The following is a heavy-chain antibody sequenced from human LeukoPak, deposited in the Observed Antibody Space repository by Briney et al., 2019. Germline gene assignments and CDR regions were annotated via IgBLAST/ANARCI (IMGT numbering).Heavy chain of an antibody. V-gene: IGHV1-69*13. CDR2: IIPIFGTA. D-gene: IGHD5-12*01. CDR1: GYTFTGYY. J-gene: IGHJ4*02. CDR3: ARDGYSGYDPFDY. Sequence: SVKVSCKASGYTFTGYYMHWVRQAPGQGLEWMGGIIPIFGTANYAQKFQGRVTITADESTSTAYMELSSLRSEDTAVYYCARDGYSGYDPFDYWGQGTLVTVSS.